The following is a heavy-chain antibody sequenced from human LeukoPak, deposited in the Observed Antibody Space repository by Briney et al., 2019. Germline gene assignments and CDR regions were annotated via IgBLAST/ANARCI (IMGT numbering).Heavy chain of an antibody. J-gene: IGHJ4*02. Sequence: PSETLSLTCTVSGGSISSYYWSWIRQPAGKGLEWIGRIYTSGSTNYNPSLKSRVTMSVDTSKNQFSLKLSSVTATDTAVYYCARGSPGILPTYYFDYWGQGTLVTVSS. CDR2: IYTSGST. CDR1: GGSISSYY. CDR3: ARGSPGILPTYYFDY. V-gene: IGHV4-4*07. D-gene: IGHD6-13*01.